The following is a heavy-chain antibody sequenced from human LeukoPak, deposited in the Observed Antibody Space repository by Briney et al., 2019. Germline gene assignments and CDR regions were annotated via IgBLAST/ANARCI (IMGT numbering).Heavy chain of an antibody. V-gene: IGHV1-69*13. CDR3: AREAQPGNYDFWSGYYDRYYYYGMDV. Sequence: ASVKVSCKASGGTFISYAISWVRQAPGQGLEWMGGIIPIFGTANYAQKFQGRVTITADESTSTAYMELSSLRSEDTAVYYCAREAQPGNYDFWSGYYDRYYYYGMDVWGQGTTVTVSS. J-gene: IGHJ6*02. D-gene: IGHD3-3*01. CDR2: IIPIFGTA. CDR1: GGTFISYA.